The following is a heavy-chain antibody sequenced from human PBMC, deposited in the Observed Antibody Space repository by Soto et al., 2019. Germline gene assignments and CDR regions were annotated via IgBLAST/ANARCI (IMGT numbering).Heavy chain of an antibody. CDR2: IIPIFGTA. CDR1: GGTFSSYA. Sequence: VKVSCKASGGTFSSYAISWVRQAPGQGLEWMGGIIPIFGTANYAQKFQGRVTITTDESTSTAYMELSSLRSEDTAVYYCARDFSGSGNFDYWGQGTLVTVSS. D-gene: IGHD2-15*01. CDR3: ARDFSGSGNFDY. V-gene: IGHV1-69*05. J-gene: IGHJ4*02.